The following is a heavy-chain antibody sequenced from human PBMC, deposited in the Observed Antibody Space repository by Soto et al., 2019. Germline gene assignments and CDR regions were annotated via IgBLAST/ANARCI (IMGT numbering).Heavy chain of an antibody. CDR1: GYTLPSYD. CDR2: MNPSSGDT. Sequence: ASVKVSCKASGYTLPSYDINWVRQATGQGSEWVGWMNPSSGDTGYAQKFQGRVTMTSKASIGTAYMELSSLRSEDTAVYDCARAAPSGYVVDIWGQGTLVNVSS. J-gene: IGHJ4*02. V-gene: IGHV1-8*01. D-gene: IGHD3-22*01. CDR3: ARAAPSGYVVDI.